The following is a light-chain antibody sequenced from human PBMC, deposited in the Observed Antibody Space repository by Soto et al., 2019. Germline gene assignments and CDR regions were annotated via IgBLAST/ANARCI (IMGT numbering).Light chain of an antibody. J-gene: IGKJ5*01. CDR1: QSVSSL. CDR3: QQYHYWPYT. CDR2: STP. Sequence: VLTQSPATLSVSPGERVTLSYRASQSVSSLLAWYQQKPGQAPRLLIYSTPTRATGIPARFSGSGSGTEFTLTISSLQSEDFAIYYCQQYHYWPYTFGQGTRLEIK. V-gene: IGKV3-15*01.